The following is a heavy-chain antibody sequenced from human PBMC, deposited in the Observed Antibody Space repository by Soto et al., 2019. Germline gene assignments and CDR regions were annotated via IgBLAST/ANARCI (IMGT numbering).Heavy chain of an antibody. CDR1: GYTFIDYY. CDR2: ISPRSGGT. D-gene: IGHD1-20*01. V-gene: IGHV1-2*02. Sequence: GASVKVSCKASGYTFIDYYMHWVRQAPGQGFEWMGRISPRSGGTNYAQKFQGRVTMTWDTSLNTAYMELSSLISEDTAVYYCARPPGYISNWYYFDLWGQGTLVTVSS. J-gene: IGHJ4*02. CDR3: ARPPGYISNWYYFDL.